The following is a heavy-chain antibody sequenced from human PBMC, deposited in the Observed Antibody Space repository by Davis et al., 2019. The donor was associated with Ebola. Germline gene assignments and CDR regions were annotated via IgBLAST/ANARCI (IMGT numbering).Heavy chain of an antibody. V-gene: IGHV1-8*01. CDR3: ARGGYFDWLTRWHYYGMDV. CDR2: MNPNSENT. CDR1: AYTFTTYD. Sequence: AASVTVSCKASAYTFTTYDIHWVRQATGQGLEWMGWMNPNSENTGYAQKFQGRVTMTRSTSISTAYMELSSLRSEDTAVYYCARGGYFDWLTRWHYYGMDVWGQGTTVTVSS. D-gene: IGHD3-9*01. J-gene: IGHJ6*02.